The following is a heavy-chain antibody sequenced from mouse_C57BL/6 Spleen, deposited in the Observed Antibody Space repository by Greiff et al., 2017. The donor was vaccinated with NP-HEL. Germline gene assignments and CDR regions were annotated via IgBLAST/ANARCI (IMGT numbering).Heavy chain of an antibody. J-gene: IGHJ1*03. CDR1: GFTFSSYG. CDR3: ARPEYFDV. Sequence: EVKLVESGGDLVKPGGSLKLSCAASGFTFSSYGMSWVRQTPDKRLEWVATISSGGSYTYYPDSVKGRFTISRDNAKNTLYLQMSSLKAEDTAMYYCARPEYFDVWGTGTTVTVSS. V-gene: IGHV5-6*01. CDR2: ISSGGSYT.